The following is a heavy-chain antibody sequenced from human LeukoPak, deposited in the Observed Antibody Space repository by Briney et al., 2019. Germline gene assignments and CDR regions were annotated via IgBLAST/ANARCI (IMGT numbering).Heavy chain of an antibody. Sequence: PGGSLRLSCAASGFTFSSYGMHWVRQAPGKGLEWVAFISYDGSNKYYADSVKGRVTIARDNSKNTLYLQMNSLRAEDPAVYYCAKLLYYDSSGRHDYWGQGTLVTVSS. V-gene: IGHV3-30*18. J-gene: IGHJ4*02. CDR3: AKLLYYDSSGRHDY. D-gene: IGHD3-22*01. CDR1: GFTFSSYG. CDR2: ISYDGSNK.